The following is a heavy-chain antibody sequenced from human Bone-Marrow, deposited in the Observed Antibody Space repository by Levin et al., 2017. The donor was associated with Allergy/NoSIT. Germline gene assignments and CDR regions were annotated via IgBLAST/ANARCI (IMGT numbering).Heavy chain of an antibody. D-gene: IGHD1-1*01. CDR1: GFTFSSHA. CDR3: AKDERSITTGMFYFYGVDV. V-gene: IGHV3-30*18. Sequence: SCAASGFTFSSHAMHWVSQAPGKGLEWVAIILYDGSKQYYADSVKGRFTISRDNSKNTVDLQMNSLRAEDTAVYYCAKDERSITTGMFYFYGVDVWGQGTTVTVSS. CDR2: ILYDGSKQ. J-gene: IGHJ6*02.